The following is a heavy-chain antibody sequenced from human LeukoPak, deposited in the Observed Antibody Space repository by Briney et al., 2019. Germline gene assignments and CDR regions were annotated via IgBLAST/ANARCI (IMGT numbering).Heavy chain of an antibody. Sequence: SQTLSLTCAISGDSVSSNSAAWHWIRQSPSRGLEWLGRTYYRSKWYNDYADSVQGRITINPDASKNQVYLQLNSVTPEDTAVYYCARTRSTHFDYWGQGTLVTVSS. D-gene: IGHD2-2*01. CDR3: ARTRSTHFDY. CDR1: GDSVSSNSAA. J-gene: IGHJ4*02. CDR2: TYYRSKWYN. V-gene: IGHV6-1*01.